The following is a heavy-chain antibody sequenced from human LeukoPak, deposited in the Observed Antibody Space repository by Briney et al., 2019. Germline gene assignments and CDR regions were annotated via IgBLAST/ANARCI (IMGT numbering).Heavy chain of an antibody. CDR2: IYCSGST. D-gene: IGHD4-17*01. CDR3: ARDGDNGPYFDY. CDR1: GGSISSGGYY. V-gene: IGHV4-31*03. J-gene: IGHJ4*02. Sequence: SQTLSLTCTVSGGSISSGGYYWSWIRQHPGKGLEWIGYIYCSGSTYYNPSLKSRVTISVDTSKNQFSLKLSSVTAADTAVYYCARDGDNGPYFDYWGQGTLVTVSS.